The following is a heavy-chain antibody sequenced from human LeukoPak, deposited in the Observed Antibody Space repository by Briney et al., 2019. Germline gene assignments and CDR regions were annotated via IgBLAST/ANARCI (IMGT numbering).Heavy chain of an antibody. J-gene: IGHJ1*01. Sequence: ASVKVSCKASGYTFTSYGISWVRQAPGQGLEWMGWISAYNGNTNYAQKLQGRVTMTTDTSTSTAYMELRSLRSDDTAVYYCARAPYYCSSTSCYFFQHWGQGTLVTVSS. CDR1: GYTFTSYG. CDR2: ISAYNGNT. V-gene: IGHV1-18*01. D-gene: IGHD2-2*01. CDR3: ARAPYYCSSTSCYFFQH.